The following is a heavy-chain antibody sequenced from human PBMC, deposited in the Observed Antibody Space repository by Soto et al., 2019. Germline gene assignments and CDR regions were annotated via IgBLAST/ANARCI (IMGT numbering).Heavy chain of an antibody. CDR2: ISYDGSNK. V-gene: IGHV3-30*18. CDR1: GFTFSSYG. Sequence: GGSLRLSCAASGFTFSSYGMHWVRQAPGKGLEWVAVISYDGSNKYYADSVKGRFTISRDNSKNTLYLQMNSLRAEDTAVYYCAKPHPAYYFDYWGQGTLVTVS. CDR3: AKPHPAYYFDY. J-gene: IGHJ4*02.